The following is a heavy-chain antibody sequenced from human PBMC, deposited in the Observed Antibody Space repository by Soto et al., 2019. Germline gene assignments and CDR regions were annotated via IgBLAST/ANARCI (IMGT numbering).Heavy chain of an antibody. CDR2: IYYSGST. CDR3: ARGIEGWYQGRYYYGMDV. V-gene: IGHV4-61*01. D-gene: IGHD6-19*01. J-gene: IGHJ6*02. Sequence: QVLLQESGPGLVKPSETLSLTCTVSGGSVSSGSYYWSWIRQPPGKGLEWIGYIYYSGSTNYNPSLKSRVTISVDTSKNQFSLKLSCVTAADTAVYYCARGIEGWYQGRYYYGMDVWGQGTTVTVSS. CDR1: GGSVSSGSYY.